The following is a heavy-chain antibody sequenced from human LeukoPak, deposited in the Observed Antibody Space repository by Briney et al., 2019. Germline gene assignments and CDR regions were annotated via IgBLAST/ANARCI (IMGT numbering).Heavy chain of an antibody. CDR1: GFNFDDYT. CDR2: ISWDGGTT. Sequence: PGRSLRLSCAASGFNFDDYTMHWVRHAPGKGLEWVSLISWDGGTTYYADSVRGRFTISRDNSKNSLYLQMNSLRTEDAALYYCAKDMRLDYWGQGTLVTVSS. CDR3: AKDMRLDY. V-gene: IGHV3-43*01. J-gene: IGHJ4*02. D-gene: IGHD5-12*01.